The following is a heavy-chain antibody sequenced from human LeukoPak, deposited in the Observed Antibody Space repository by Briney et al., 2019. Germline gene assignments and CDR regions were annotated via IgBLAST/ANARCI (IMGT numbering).Heavy chain of an antibody. CDR3: ARASPLTTVYDAFDM. Sequence: GASVKVSCKASGYTFTSYYMHWVRQAPGQGLEWLGIIYPSGGSTSYAQKFQGRVSMTRDMSTSTVYMELSSLRSEDTAVYYCARASPLTTVYDAFDMWGEGTMVTVSS. CDR2: IYPSGGST. CDR1: GYTFTSYY. D-gene: IGHD4/OR15-4a*01. V-gene: IGHV1-46*01. J-gene: IGHJ3*02.